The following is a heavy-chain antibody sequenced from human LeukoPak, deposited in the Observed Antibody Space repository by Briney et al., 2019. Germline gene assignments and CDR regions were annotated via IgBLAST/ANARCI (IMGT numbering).Heavy chain of an antibody. Sequence: GGSLRLSCAASGFTFTIYAMSWVRQAPGKGPEWVSAISNSGGSTYYADSVKGRFSISRDNSKNTLYLQMNSLRAEDTARYYCAEGGPYADFDYWGRGTLVTVSS. V-gene: IGHV3-23*01. CDR3: AEGGPYADFDY. J-gene: IGHJ4*02. CDR2: ISNSGGST. CDR1: GFTFTIYA. D-gene: IGHD2-2*01.